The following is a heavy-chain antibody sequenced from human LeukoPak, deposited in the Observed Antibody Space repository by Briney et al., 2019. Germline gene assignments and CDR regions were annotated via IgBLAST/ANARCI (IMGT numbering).Heavy chain of an antibody. CDR2: ISYDGSNK. Sequence: QPGRSLRLSCAASGFTVSSYGMHWVRQDPGKGLEWVAVISYDGSNKYYADSVKGRFTISRDNSKNTLYLQMNSLRADDTAVYYCAKCAVPTAMRSYFDYWGQGTLVTVSS. V-gene: IGHV3-30*18. CDR1: GFTVSSYG. J-gene: IGHJ4*02. CDR3: AKCAVPTAMRSYFDY. D-gene: IGHD2-2*01.